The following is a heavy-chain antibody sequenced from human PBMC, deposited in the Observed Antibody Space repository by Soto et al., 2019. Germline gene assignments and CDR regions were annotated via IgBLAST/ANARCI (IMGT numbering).Heavy chain of an antibody. CDR3: AKDRLAGNFDY. Sequence: GGSLRLSCAASGFTFSSYWMSWVRQAPGKGLEWVANIKQDGSEKYYVDSVKGRFTISRDNAKNSLYLQMNSLRVEDTAVYYCAKDRLAGNFDYWGQGTQVTVSS. CDR2: IKQDGSEK. J-gene: IGHJ4*02. CDR1: GFTFSSYW. V-gene: IGHV3-7*05.